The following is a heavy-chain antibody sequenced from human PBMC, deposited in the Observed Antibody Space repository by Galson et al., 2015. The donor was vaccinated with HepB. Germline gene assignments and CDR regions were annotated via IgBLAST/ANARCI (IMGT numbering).Heavy chain of an antibody. CDR3: ASPTDLGLNCSSTSCYTAYYYGMDV. CDR2: ISYDGSNK. V-gene: IGHV3-30-3*01. D-gene: IGHD2-2*02. J-gene: IGHJ6*02. Sequence: SLRLSCAASGFTFSSYAMHWVRQAPGKGLEWVAVISYDGSNKYYADSVKGRFTISRDNSKNTLYLQMNSLRAEDTAVYYCASPTDLGLNCSSTSCYTAYYYGMDVWGQGTTVTVPS. CDR1: GFTFSSYA.